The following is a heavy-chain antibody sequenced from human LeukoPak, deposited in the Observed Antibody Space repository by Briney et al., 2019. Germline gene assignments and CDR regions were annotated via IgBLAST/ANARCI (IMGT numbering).Heavy chain of an antibody. CDR1: GGSISSSSYY. D-gene: IGHD1-26*01. CDR2: IYYSGST. J-gene: IGHJ4*02. V-gene: IGHV4-39*01. CDR3: ARQRVGATMDY. Sequence: SETLSLTCTVSGGSISSSSYYWGWIRQPPGKGLEWTGSIYYSGSTYYNPSLKSRVTISVDTSKNQFSLKLSSVTAADTAVYYCARQRVGATMDYWGQGTLVTVSS.